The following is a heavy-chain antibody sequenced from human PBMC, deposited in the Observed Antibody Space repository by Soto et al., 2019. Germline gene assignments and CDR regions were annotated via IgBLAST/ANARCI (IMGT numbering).Heavy chain of an antibody. Sequence: GASVKVYCKTSNYTFRSFGISWLRQAPGQGLEWMGWISGYNGDTKYAQKFQGRVRMTTDTSTSTAYMELRSLRSGDTAVYYCARDLGPRGGSGYYYHDAFDIWGQGTMVTVSS. V-gene: IGHV1-18*01. D-gene: IGHD3-22*01. CDR3: ARDLGPRGGSGYYYHDAFDI. CDR1: NYTFRSFG. J-gene: IGHJ3*02. CDR2: ISGYNGDT.